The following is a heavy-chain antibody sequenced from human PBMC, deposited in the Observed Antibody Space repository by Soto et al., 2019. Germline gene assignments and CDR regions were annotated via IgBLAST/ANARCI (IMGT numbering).Heavy chain of an antibody. CDR3: ARDQSTLVVAATQYYYYGMDF. J-gene: IGHJ6*02. V-gene: IGHV1-18*01. CDR1: GYTFTSYG. Sequence: ASVKVSCKASGYTFTSYGISWVRQAPGQGLEWMGWISAYNGNTNYAQKLQGRVTMTTDTSTSTAYMELRSLRSDDTAVYYCARDQSTLVVAATQYYYYGMDFWGQGTTVTVSS. D-gene: IGHD2-15*01. CDR2: ISAYNGNT.